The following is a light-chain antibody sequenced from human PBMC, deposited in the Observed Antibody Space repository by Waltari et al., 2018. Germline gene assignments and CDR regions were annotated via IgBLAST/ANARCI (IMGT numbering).Light chain of an antibody. V-gene: IGLV1-44*01. CDR1: SSNIETTT. Sequence: QSVLTQPPSASGTPGQRVAISCSGGSSNIETTTVHWYQQLPGTAPKLLIYSDNQRPSGVPDRFSGSKSGTSASLASSGLQSEDEADYYCGAWDDSLNGYVFGTGTKVTVL. J-gene: IGLJ1*01. CDR2: SDN. CDR3: GAWDDSLNGYV.